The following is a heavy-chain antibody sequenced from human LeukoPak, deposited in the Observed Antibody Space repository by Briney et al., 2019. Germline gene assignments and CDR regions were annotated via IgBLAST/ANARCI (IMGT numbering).Heavy chain of an antibody. CDR3: ARGCDDSSGYYQYYFDY. CDR1: GDSISSYC. CDR2: ICYSGST. Sequence: PSETLSLTCTVSGDSISSYCWSWIRQPPGKGLEWIGSICYSGSTNYNPSLKSRVTISVDTSKNQFSLKLSSVTAADTAVYYCARGCDDSSGYYQYYFDYWGQGTLVTVSS. D-gene: IGHD3-22*01. V-gene: IGHV4-59*12. J-gene: IGHJ4*02.